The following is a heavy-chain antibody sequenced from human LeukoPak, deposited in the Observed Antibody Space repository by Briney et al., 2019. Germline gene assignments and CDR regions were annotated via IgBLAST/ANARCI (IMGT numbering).Heavy chain of an antibody. V-gene: IGHV3-7*01. CDR2: IKHDGGEK. D-gene: IGHD2-2*01. CDR1: GFDFGTYW. J-gene: IGHJ4*02. CDR3: ARDYLGYCSSTSCYVAPDY. Sequence: GGSLRLSCAASGFDFGTYWMSWVRQAPGKGLEWVANIKHDGGEKYYVGSVKGRFTISRDNAKNSVYLQMNSLRAEDTAVYYCARDYLGYCSSTSCYVAPDYWGQGTLVTVSS.